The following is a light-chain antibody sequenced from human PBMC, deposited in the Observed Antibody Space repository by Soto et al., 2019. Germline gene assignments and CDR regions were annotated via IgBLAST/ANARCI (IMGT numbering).Light chain of an antibody. Sequence: EIVLTQSPATLSLSPGERATLSCRASQNVSSYLGWYQQKPGQAPRLLIYDASNRATGIPARFSGSGSGTDFTLTISSLEPEDFAVYYCQQRSSWPLFTFGPGTIVDI. CDR2: DAS. J-gene: IGKJ3*01. V-gene: IGKV3-11*01. CDR3: QQRSSWPLFT. CDR1: QNVSSY.